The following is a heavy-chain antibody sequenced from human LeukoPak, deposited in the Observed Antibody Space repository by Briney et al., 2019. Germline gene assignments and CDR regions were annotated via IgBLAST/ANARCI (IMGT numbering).Heavy chain of an antibody. J-gene: IGHJ1*01. CDR3: ARDGSQRPETAEYFQH. Sequence: PGGSLRLSCAASGFTFSSYEMNWVRQAPGKGLEWVSYISSSGSTIYYADSVKGRFTISRDNAKNTLYLQMNSLRAEDTAMYYCARDGSQRPETAEYFQHWGQGTLVTVSS. V-gene: IGHV3-48*03. CDR2: ISSSGSTI. CDR1: GFTFSSYE. D-gene: IGHD1-26*01.